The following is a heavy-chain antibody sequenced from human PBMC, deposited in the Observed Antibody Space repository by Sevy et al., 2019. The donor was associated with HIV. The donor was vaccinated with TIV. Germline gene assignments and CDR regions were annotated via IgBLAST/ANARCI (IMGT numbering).Heavy chain of an antibody. CDR2: IRGSGSGGTT. J-gene: IGHJ6*02. Sequence: GGSLRLSCAASGFTFNTYAMSWVRQAPGKGLEWVSGIRGSGSGGTTYYADSVQGRFTISRDKSKNTLYLQMNSLRAEDTAVYYCAKVLARGVAVAGTAWGMDVWGQGTTVTVSS. D-gene: IGHD6-19*01. CDR1: GFTFNTYA. CDR3: AKVLARGVAVAGTAWGMDV. V-gene: IGHV3-23*01.